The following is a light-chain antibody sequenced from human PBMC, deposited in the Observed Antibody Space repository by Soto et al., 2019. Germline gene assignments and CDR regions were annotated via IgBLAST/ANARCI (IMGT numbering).Light chain of an antibody. CDR2: GAS. Sequence: EIVMTQSPATLSVSPGERATLSCRASQSVTGNLAWYQQKPGQAPRLLIYGASTRATGIPARFSGSGFGTEFTLTISSLPSEDFAIYYCQQYNNWPPYTFGQGTKVEI. V-gene: IGKV3-15*01. CDR1: QSVTGN. J-gene: IGKJ2*01. CDR3: QQYNNWPPYT.